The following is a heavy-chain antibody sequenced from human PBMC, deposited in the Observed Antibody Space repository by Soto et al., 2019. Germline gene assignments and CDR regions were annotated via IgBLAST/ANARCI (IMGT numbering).Heavy chain of an antibody. CDR3: ARDSGVFFDDTALDH. CDR2: MNPSGGRA. Sequence: QVQLVQSGAAVKAPGASVKLSCKTSGYIFTNYNIHWVRQAPGQGLEWMGIMNPSGGRAHYSETFQGRLTMTRDPSASTVYMELSSLTSEDTAIYYCARDSGVFFDDTALDHWGQGTLVPVSS. V-gene: IGHV1-46*03. J-gene: IGHJ4*02. CDR1: GYIFTNYN. D-gene: IGHD2-8*01.